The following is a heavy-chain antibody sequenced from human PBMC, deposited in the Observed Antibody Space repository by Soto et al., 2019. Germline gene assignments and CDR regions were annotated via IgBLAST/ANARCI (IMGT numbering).Heavy chain of an antibody. D-gene: IGHD5-18*01. CDR2: ISYDGSNK. V-gene: IGHV3-30-3*01. CDR1: GFTFSSYA. J-gene: IGHJ4*02. Sequence: QVQLVESGGGVVQPGRSLRLSCAASGFTFSSYAMHWVRQAPGKGLEWVAVISYDGSNKYYADSVKGRFTISRDNSKNTLYLQMNSLRAEDTAVYYCARGARIQLWSAPDYWGQGTLVTVSS. CDR3: ARGARIQLWSAPDY.